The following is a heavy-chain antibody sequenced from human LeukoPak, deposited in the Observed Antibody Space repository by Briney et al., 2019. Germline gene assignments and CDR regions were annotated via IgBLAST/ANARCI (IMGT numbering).Heavy chain of an antibody. J-gene: IGHJ4*02. Sequence: AGYLRLSCAASGFTFSSYAMSWVRQPPGKGLEWVSAISGSGGSTYYADSVKGRFTISRDNSKNTLYRQMNSLRAEDTAVYYCAKSLGDHHFDCWGQGTLVTVSS. CDR3: AKSLGDHHFDC. CDR1: GFTFSSYA. CDR2: ISGSGGST. D-gene: IGHD4-17*01. V-gene: IGHV3-23*01.